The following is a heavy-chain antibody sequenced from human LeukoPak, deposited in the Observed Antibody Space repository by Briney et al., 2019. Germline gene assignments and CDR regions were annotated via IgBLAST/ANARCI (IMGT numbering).Heavy chain of an antibody. CDR3: ARGRDAWGDN. V-gene: IGHV1-46*01. J-gene: IGHJ4*02. D-gene: IGHD7-27*01. CDR1: GYTFSSYY. CDR2: INPSGGST. Sequence: DSVKVSCKATGYTFSSYYMHWVRQAPGQGLEWMGIINPSGGSTSYAQKFQGRVTMTSDTSTSTTYMGLSSLTSEDTAVYYCARGRDAWGDNWGQGTLVTVSS.